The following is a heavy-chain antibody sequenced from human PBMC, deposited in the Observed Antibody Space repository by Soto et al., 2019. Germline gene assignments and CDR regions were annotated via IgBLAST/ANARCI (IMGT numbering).Heavy chain of an antibody. CDR1: GASISSGDYY. D-gene: IGHD2-21*01. V-gene: IGHV4-30-4*01. Sequence: SETLSLTCTVSGASISSGDYYWSWVRQPPGQGLESIGYIYHTGSTYYNPSLKSRITISVDTSKNQFSLKLTSVTVADTAVYYCARLQCGGGTCYLVYWGQGTLVTVSS. CDR2: IYHTGST. CDR3: ARLQCGGGTCYLVY. J-gene: IGHJ4*02.